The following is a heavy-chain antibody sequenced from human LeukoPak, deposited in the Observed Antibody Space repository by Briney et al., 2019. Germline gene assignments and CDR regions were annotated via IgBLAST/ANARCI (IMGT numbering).Heavy chain of an antibody. CDR1: GGTFSSYA. D-gene: IGHD3-10*01. V-gene: IGHV1-69*05. Sequence: ASEKVSCKASGGTFSSYAISWVRQAPGQGLEWMGRIIPIFGTANYAQKFQGRVTITTDESTSTAYMELSSLRSEDTAVYYCARDSLEMVLDYWGQGTLVTVSS. J-gene: IGHJ4*02. CDR3: ARDSLEMVLDY. CDR2: IIPIFGTA.